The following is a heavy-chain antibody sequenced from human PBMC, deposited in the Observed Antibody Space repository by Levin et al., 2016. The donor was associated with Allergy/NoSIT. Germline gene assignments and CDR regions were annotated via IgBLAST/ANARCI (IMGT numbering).Heavy chain of an antibody. Sequence: GESLKISCAASGFTFSSYEMNWVRQAPGKGLEWVSYISSSGSTIYYADSVKGRFTISRDNAKNSLYLQMNSLRAEDTAVYYCARGDYYDSSGYWAGGAFDIWGQGTMVTVSS. J-gene: IGHJ3*02. D-gene: IGHD3-22*01. CDR2: ISSSGSTI. CDR1: GFTFSSYE. CDR3: ARGDYYDSSGYWAGGAFDI. V-gene: IGHV3-48*03.